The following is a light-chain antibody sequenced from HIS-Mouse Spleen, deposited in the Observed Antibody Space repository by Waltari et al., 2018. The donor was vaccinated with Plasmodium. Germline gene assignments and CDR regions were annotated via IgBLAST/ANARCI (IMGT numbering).Light chain of an antibody. CDR2: GAS. CDR1: QSVSSN. V-gene: IGKV3-15*01. J-gene: IGKJ2*01. Sequence: IVMTQSPATLSVSPGERATLSCRASQSVSSNLAWYQQKPGQAPRLLIYGASTRATGIPARFSGSGSGTEFTLTISSMQSEDFAVYYCQQYNNWPPYTFGQGASWRSN. CDR3: QQYNNWPPYT.